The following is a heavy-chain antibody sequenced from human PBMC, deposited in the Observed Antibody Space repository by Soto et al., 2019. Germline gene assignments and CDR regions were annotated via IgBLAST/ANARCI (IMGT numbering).Heavy chain of an antibody. CDR2: TYYRSKWYN. CDR1: GDSVSSNSSA. Sequence: PSQTLSLTCAISGDSVSSNSSAWNWIRQSPSRGLEWLGRTYYRSKWYNDYAVSVKSRITINPDTSKNQFSLQLNSVTPEDTAVYYCAREGQLERPGYYGMDVWGQGTTVTVSS. V-gene: IGHV6-1*01. D-gene: IGHD1-1*01. CDR3: AREGQLERPGYYGMDV. J-gene: IGHJ6*02.